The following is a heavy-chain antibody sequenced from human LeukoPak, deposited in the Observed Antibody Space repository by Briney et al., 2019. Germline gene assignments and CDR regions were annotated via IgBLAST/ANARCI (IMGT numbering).Heavy chain of an antibody. CDR2: ISYDGSNK. J-gene: IGHJ3*02. CDR3: ATTEAAEGAFDI. D-gene: IGHD6-13*01. Sequence: GRSLRLSCAASGFTFSSYAMHWVRQAPGKGLEWVAVISYDGSNKYYADSVKGRFTISRDNSKNTLYLQMNSLRAEDTAVYYCATTEAAEGAFDIWGQGTMVTVSS. V-gene: IGHV3-30-3*01. CDR1: GFTFSSYA.